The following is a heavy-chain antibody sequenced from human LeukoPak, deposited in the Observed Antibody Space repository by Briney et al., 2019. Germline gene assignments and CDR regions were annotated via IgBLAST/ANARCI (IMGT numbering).Heavy chain of an antibody. CDR3: ARDAVAGTYGMDV. CDR2: ISAYNGNT. D-gene: IGHD6-19*01. V-gene: IGHV1-18*01. J-gene: IGHJ6*02. CDR1: GYTFTSYG. Sequence: PMASVKVSCTASGYTFTSYGISWVRQAPGQGLEWMGWISAYNGNTNYAQKLQGRVTMTTDTSTSTAYMELRSLRSDDTAVYYCARDAVAGTYGMDVWGQGTTVTVSS.